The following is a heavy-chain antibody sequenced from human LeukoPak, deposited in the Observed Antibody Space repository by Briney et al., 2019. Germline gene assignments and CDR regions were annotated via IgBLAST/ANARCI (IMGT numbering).Heavy chain of an antibody. Sequence: GGSLRLSCAASGFTFRRHWMHWVRQAPGKGLVWVSRINGDGSATYYADSVKGRFSISRDNPKNTLYLHMHSLRADDTAVYYCAREEEMATNNDYWGQGTLVTVSS. CDR2: INGDGSAT. CDR3: AREEEMATNNDY. V-gene: IGHV3-74*01. J-gene: IGHJ4*02. CDR1: GFTFRRHW. D-gene: IGHD5-24*01.